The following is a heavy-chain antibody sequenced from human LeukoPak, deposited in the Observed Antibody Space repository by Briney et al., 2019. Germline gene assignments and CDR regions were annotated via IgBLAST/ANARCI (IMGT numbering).Heavy chain of an antibody. J-gene: IGHJ4*02. CDR2: VQNHGGDI. Sequence: PGGSLRLSCAASGFTFSNHGMHWVRQAPDKGLEWVAFVQNHGGDIHYADSVEGRFTISRDNSKNTLYLQMNSLRPEDTAMYYCARDPPRHYDFWGGYAFFDYWGQGTLVTVSS. V-gene: IGHV3-30*02. CDR1: GFTFSNHG. CDR3: ARDPPRHYDFWGGYAFFDY. D-gene: IGHD3-3*01.